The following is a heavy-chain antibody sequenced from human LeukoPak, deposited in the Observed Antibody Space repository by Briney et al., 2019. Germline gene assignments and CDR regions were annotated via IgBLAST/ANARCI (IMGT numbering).Heavy chain of an antibody. J-gene: IGHJ4*02. CDR2: ISSNGGST. CDR3: AKDSSSGSSAVNNFDY. CDR1: GFTFSSYA. Sequence: GGSLRLSCSASGFTFSSYAMHWVRQAPGKGLEYVSAISSNGGSTYYADSVKGRFTISRDNSKNTLYLQMKSLRAEDTAVYYCAKDSSSGSSAVNNFDYWGQGTLVTVSS. D-gene: IGHD1-26*01. V-gene: IGHV3-64*04.